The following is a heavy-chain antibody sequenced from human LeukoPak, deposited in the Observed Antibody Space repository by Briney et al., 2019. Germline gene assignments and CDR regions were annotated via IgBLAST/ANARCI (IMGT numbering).Heavy chain of an antibody. CDR3: ARFYYYYYMDV. V-gene: IGHV4-39*07. J-gene: IGHJ6*03. CDR1: GASISSTSYY. CDR2: IYYSGST. Sequence: SDTLSLTCTVSGASISSTSYYWGWIRQPPGKGLEWIGYIYYSGSTYYNPSLKSRVTISVDTSKNQFSLKLSSVTAADTAVYYCARFYYYYYMDVWGKGTTVTVSS.